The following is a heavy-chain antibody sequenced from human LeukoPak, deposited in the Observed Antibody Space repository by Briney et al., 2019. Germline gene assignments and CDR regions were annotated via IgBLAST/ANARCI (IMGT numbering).Heavy chain of an antibody. V-gene: IGHV3-30-3*01. CDR2: ISYDGSNK. CDR3: ARGGSGWYGFDY. D-gene: IGHD6-19*01. J-gene: IGHJ4*02. Sequence: PGGSLRLSCGASGFTFSSYAMHWVRQAPGKGLEWVAVISYDGSNKYYADSVKGRFTISRDNSKNTLYLQMNSLRAEDTAVYYCARGGSGWYGFDYWGQGTLVTVSS. CDR1: GFTFSSYA.